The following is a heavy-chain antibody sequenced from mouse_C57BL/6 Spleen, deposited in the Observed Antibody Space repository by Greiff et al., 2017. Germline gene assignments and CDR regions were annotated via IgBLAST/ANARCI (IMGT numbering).Heavy chain of an antibody. CDR3: AIYYDYDYFDY. CDR1: GYSITSGYY. V-gene: IGHV3-6*01. CDR2: ISYDGSN. J-gene: IGHJ2*01. Sequence: EVQLQESGPGLVKPSQSLSLTCSVTGYSITSGYYWNWIRQFPGNKLEWMGYISYDGSNNYNPSLKNRISITRDTSKNQFFLKLNSVTTEDTATYYCAIYYDYDYFDYWGQGTTLTVSS. D-gene: IGHD2-4*01.